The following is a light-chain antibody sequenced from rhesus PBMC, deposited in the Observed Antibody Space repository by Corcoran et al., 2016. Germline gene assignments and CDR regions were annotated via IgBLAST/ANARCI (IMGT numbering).Light chain of an antibody. J-gene: IGKJ4*01. V-gene: IGKV2-90*01. Sequence: DIVMTQTPLSLPVTPGEPASISCRSSQSLLVSDGYTCLDWYLQKPGQYPQLRIYEVSNRVSGVPYRFSGIGSGTDFTLNISRVEAEDVGVYYCMQSIEFPLTFGGGTKVEIK. CDR1: QSLLVSDGYTC. CDR2: EVS. CDR3: MQSIEFPLT.